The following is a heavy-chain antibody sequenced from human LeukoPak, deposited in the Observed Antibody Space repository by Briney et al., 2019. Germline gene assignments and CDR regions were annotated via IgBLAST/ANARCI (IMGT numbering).Heavy chain of an antibody. J-gene: IGHJ4*02. CDR2: FDPEDGET. CDR3: ATGAEQWNYFDY. V-gene: IGHV1-24*01. D-gene: IGHD6-19*01. Sequence: ASVKVSCKVSGYILIELSIHWVRQAPGKGLEWMGGFDPEDGETIYALKFQGRVTMTEDTSTDTAYMELSSLRSEDTAVYYCATGAEQWNYFDYWGQGTLVTVSS. CDR1: GYILIELS.